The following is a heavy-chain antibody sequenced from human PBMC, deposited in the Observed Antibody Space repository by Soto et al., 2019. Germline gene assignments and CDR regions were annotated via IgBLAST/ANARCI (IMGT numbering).Heavy chain of an antibody. J-gene: IGHJ6*02. CDR1: GGTFSSYA. CDR3: ADSGIAAAGTGYYYYYGMDV. CDR2: IIPIFGTA. V-gene: IGHV1-69*06. Sequence: SVKVSCKASGGTFSSYAISWVRQAPGQGLEWMGGIIPIFGTANYAQKFQGRVTITADKSTSTAYMELSSLRSEDTAVYYCADSGIAAAGTGYYYYYGMDVWGQGTTVTVSS. D-gene: IGHD6-13*01.